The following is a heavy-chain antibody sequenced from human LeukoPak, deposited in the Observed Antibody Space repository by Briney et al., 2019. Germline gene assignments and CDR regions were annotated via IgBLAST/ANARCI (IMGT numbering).Heavy chain of an antibody. CDR2: INHSGST. CDR3: ARGRPQRVVPAAIADY. J-gene: IGHJ4*02. D-gene: IGHD2-2*02. V-gene: IGHV4-34*01. Sequence: SETLSLTCAVYGGSFSGYYWSWIRQPPGKGLEWIGEINHSGSTNYNPSLKSRVTILVDTSKNQFSLKLSSVTAADTAVYYCARGRPQRVVPAAIADYWGQGTLVTVSS. CDR1: GGSFSGYY.